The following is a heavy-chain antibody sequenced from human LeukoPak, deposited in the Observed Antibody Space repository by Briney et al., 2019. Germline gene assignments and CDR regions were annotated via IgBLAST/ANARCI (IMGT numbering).Heavy chain of an antibody. CDR1: GYTFINYA. CDR3: ARGGTYGEFGYMDV. V-gene: IGHV1-3*03. Sequence: GASVKVSCKASGYTFINYAIHWVRQAPGQRLEWMGWINGDNGNTKYSQEFQGRVTITRDASASTGYMELSNLRSEDMAVYYCARGGTYGEFGYMDVWGKGTTVTVSS. J-gene: IGHJ6*03. D-gene: IGHD4-17*01. CDR2: INGDNGNT.